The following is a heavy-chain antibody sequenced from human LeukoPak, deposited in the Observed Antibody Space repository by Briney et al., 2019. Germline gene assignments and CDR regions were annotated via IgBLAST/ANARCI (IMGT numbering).Heavy chain of an antibody. CDR3: ARHKLRSFGESPVYFFDY. D-gene: IGHD3-10*01. V-gene: IGHV4-59*08. CDR2: IHYSGTA. Sequence: SETLSLTCTVSDGSITNYDWSWVRQPPGKGPEFIGYIHYSGTANYNPSLRSRVTISIDTSKKHFFLKLKSVTAADTAVYYCARHKLRSFGESPVYFFDYWGQGTLVTVSS. CDR1: DGSITNYD. J-gene: IGHJ4*02.